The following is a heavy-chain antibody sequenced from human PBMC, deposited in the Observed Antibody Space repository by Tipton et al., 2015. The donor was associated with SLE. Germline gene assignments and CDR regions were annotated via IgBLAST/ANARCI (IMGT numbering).Heavy chain of an antibody. V-gene: IGHV4-34*01. CDR3: VRGDLGMRSMRAFDI. Sequence: TLSLTCAVYGGSFSSYFWSWIRQPPGKGLEWIGEINRSRSANYNPSLKSRVTMSVVTSKNQFSLNLSSVTAADTAVYYCVRGDLGMRSMRAFDIWGQGTMVTVSS. D-gene: IGHD7-27*01. CDR2: INRSRSA. J-gene: IGHJ3*02. CDR1: GGSFSSYF.